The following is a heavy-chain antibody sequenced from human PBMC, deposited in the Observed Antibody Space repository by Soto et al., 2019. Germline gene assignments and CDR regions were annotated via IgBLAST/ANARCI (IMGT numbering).Heavy chain of an antibody. CDR2: IYSSGST. J-gene: IGHJ5*02. Sequence: PSETLSLTCAVSGGSIISASYSWNWIRQSPGRGLEWIGHIYSSGSTYYNPSLKSRVSISVDTSNNQFSLKLTSVTAADTAVYFCAREDAARIERWFDAWGQGILVTVPQ. V-gene: IGHV4-31*02. CDR3: AREDAARIERWFDA. CDR1: GGSIISASYS. D-gene: IGHD6-6*01.